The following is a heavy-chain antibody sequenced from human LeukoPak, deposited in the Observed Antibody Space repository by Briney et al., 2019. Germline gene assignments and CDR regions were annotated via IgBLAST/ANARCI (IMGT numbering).Heavy chain of an antibody. D-gene: IGHD1-14*01. V-gene: IGHV3-48*03. CDR3: ARDQGIKGGFDY. CDR2: ISSSGSTI. CDR1: GFTFSSYE. Sequence: GGSLRLSCAASGFTFSSYEMNWVRQAPGKGLEWVSYISSSGSTIYYADSVKGRFTISRDNAKNSLYLQMNSLRAEDTAVYYCARDQGIKGGFDYWGQGTLVTVSS. J-gene: IGHJ4*02.